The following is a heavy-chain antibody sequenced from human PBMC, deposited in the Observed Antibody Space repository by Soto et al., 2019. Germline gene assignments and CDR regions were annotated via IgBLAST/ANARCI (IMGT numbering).Heavy chain of an antibody. D-gene: IGHD7-27*01. Sequence: PGESLKISFKGSGYNFASYLIAWVRQMPGKGLEWMGNIDPSDSYTSYSPSFQGHVNISADKSISTAYLQWSSLKASDTAIYYCARPNIDGDSWGQRTLVTVSS. CDR3: ARPNIDGDS. V-gene: IGHV5-10-1*01. J-gene: IGHJ4*02. CDR1: GYNFASYL. CDR2: IDPSDSYT.